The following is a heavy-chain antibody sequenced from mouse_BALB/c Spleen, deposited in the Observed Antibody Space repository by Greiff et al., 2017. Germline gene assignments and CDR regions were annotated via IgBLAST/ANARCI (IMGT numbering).Heavy chain of an antibody. CDR1: GYAFSSYW. Sequence: QVQLQQSGAELVRPGSSVKISCKASGYAFSSYWMNWVKQRPGQGLEWIGQIYPGDGDTNYNGKFKGKATLTADKSSSTAYMQLSSLTSEDSAVYFCARSGNYGGYAMDYWGQGTSVTVSS. D-gene: IGHD1-1*02. J-gene: IGHJ4*01. V-gene: IGHV1-80*01. CDR2: IYPGDGDT. CDR3: ARSGNYGGYAMDY.